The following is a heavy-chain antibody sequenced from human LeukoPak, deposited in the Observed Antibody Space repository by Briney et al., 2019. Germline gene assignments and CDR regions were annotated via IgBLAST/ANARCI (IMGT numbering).Heavy chain of an antibody. CDR2: INTKSGRT. CDR1: GYSFTDYY. J-gene: IGHJ5*02. Sequence: ASVKVSCKTSGYSFTDYYIHWVHQAPGQGLEWIGWINTKSGRTSSARKFQGRVTMTRDPSITTVYMDMAWLTSDDTAIYFCARADFIDAGPYLIGPWGQGTLVTVSS. D-gene: IGHD3-3*01. CDR3: ARADFIDAGPYLIGP. V-gene: IGHV1-2*02.